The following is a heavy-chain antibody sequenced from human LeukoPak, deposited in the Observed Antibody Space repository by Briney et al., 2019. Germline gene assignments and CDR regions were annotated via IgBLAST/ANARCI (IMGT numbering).Heavy chain of an antibody. D-gene: IGHD3-10*01. J-gene: IGHJ4*02. CDR1: GASISNYY. V-gene: IGHV4-59*01. CDR2: YYYGGST. Sequence: PSETLSLTCTVSGASISNYYWTWIRQPPGKGLEWIGYYYYGGSTEYNPSLKSRVTISVDTFENQFSLKLSSVTAADTAVYYCASRYGSGSYGFDFWGQGTLVTVSS. CDR3: ASRYGSGSYGFDF.